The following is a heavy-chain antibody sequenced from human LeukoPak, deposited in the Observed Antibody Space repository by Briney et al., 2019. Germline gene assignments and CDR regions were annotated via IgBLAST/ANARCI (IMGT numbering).Heavy chain of an antibody. CDR2: ISSTRSYI. J-gene: IGHJ4*02. V-gene: IGHV3-21*01. CDR3: ARYAAGTGSYFDY. Sequence: PGGSLRLSCAASGFTFSSSGMNWVRQAPGKGLEWVSYISSTRSYIYYADSVKGRFTISRDNAKKSLYLKMNSLRAEDTAVYYCARYAAGTGSYFDYWGQGTLVTVSS. CDR1: GFTFSSSG. D-gene: IGHD6-13*01.